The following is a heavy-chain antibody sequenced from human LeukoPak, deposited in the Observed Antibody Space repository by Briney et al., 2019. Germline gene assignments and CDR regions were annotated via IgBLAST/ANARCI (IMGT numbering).Heavy chain of an antibody. CDR2: INPNSGGT. V-gene: IGHV1-2*02. D-gene: IGHD4-17*01. J-gene: IGHJ6*02. CDR1: GYTFTGYY. Sequence: ASVKVSCTASGYTFTGYYMHWVRQAPGQGLEWMGWINPNSGGTNYAQKFQGRVTMTRDTSISTAYMELSRLRSDDTAVYYCARDLTVTTQQPGYYYYGMDVWGQGTTVTVSS. CDR3: ARDLTVTTQQPGYYYYGMDV.